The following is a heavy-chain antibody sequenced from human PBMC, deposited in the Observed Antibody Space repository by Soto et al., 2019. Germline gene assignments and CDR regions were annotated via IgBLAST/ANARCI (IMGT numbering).Heavy chain of an antibody. CDR1: GFTFSYYY. D-gene: IGHD4-4*01. J-gene: IGHJ4*02. CDR3: ARVPTMTVTTPWVDY. Sequence: QVQLVESGGGLVKPGGSLRLSCAASGFTFSYYYMSWIRQDPGKGLERVSYISSSGSTIYYADSVKGRFTISRDNAKNSLYLQMNSLRAEDTAVYYCARVPTMTVTTPWVDYWGQGTLVTVSS. CDR2: ISSSGSTI. V-gene: IGHV3-11*01.